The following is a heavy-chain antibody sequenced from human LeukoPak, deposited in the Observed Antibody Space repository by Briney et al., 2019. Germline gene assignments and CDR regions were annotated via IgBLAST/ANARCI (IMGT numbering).Heavy chain of an antibody. CDR3: ARAERGYCSGGFCYSDY. D-gene: IGHD2-15*01. J-gene: IGHJ4*02. V-gene: IGHV3-30*02. CDR1: GFTFSIYG. CDR2: IRYDGSNK. Sequence: GGSLRLSCAASGFTFSIYGMHWVRQAPGKGLEWVSFIRYDGSNKYYADSVKGRFTISRDNSKNTLYLQMNSLRAEDTAVYYCARAERGYCSGGFCYSDYWGQGTLVTVSS.